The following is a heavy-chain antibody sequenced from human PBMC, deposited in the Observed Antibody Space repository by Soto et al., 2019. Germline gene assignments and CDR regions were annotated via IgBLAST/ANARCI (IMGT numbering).Heavy chain of an antibody. CDR3: ARRGVRGYDLRWFDP. D-gene: IGHD5-12*01. CDR1: GGSISSYY. CDR2: IYYSGST. J-gene: IGHJ5*02. V-gene: IGHV4-59*01. Sequence: SETLSLTCTVSGGSISSYYWSWIRQPPGKGLEWIGYIYYSGSTNYNPSLKSRVTISVDTSKNQFSLKLSSVTAADTAVYYCARRGVRGYDLRWFDPWGQGTLVTVPQ.